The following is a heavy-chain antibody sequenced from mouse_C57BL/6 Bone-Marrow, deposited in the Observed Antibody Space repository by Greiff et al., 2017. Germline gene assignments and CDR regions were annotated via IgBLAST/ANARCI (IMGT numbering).Heavy chain of an antibody. Sequence: VKVVESGAELAKPGASVKLSCKASGYTFTSYWMHWVKQRPGQGLEWIGYINPSSGYTKYNQKFKDKATLTADKSSSTAYMQLSSLTYEDSAVYYCAGGLGRVYYAMDYWGQGTSVTVSS. CDR1: GYTFTSYW. CDR3: AGGLGRVYYAMDY. J-gene: IGHJ4*01. V-gene: IGHV1-7*01. CDR2: INPSSGYT. D-gene: IGHD4-1*01.